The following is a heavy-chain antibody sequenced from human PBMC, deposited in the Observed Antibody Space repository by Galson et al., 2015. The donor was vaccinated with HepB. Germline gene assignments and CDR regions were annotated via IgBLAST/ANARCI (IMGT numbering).Heavy chain of an antibody. D-gene: IGHD3-3*01. CDR1: GYTFTSYA. CDR2: INTNTGNP. J-gene: IGHJ5*02. Sequence: SVKVSCKASGYTFTSYAMNWVRQAPGQGLEWMGWINTNTGNPTYAQGFTGRFVFSLDTSVSTAYLQISSLKAEDTAVYYCARGILEVDDFWSGYYNWFDPWGQGTLVTVSS. V-gene: IGHV7-4-1*02. CDR3: ARGILEVDDFWSGYYNWFDP.